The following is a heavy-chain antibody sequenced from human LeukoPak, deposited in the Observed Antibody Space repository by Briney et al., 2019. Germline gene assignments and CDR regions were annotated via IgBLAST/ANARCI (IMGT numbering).Heavy chain of an antibody. Sequence: PSETLSLTCAVYGESLNGHYWSWIRQPPGKGPEWIGEGDDSGGTKFNPSLKGRVTISTDTSKNQFSLKLGSVTAADTAVYYRAKNGQSGFSFDPWGQGTLVTVSS. CDR1: GESLNGHY. V-gene: IGHV4-34*01. D-gene: IGHD2-8*01. CDR2: GDDSGGT. J-gene: IGHJ5*02. CDR3: AKNGQSGFSFDP.